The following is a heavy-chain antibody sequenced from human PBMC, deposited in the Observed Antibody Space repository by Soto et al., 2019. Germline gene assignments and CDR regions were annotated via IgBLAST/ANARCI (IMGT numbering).Heavy chain of an antibody. CDR1: GFTFSSYG. J-gene: IGHJ4*02. CDR3: AQGTVADY. V-gene: IGHV3-30*03. Sequence: QVQLVESGGGVVQPGRSLRLSCAASGFTFSSYGMHWVRQAPGKGLEWVAVISYDGSNKYYADSVKGRFTISRDNSKNTRYLQMNSLSAEDTSVYYCAQGTVADYWGQGTLVTGSS. CDR2: ISYDGSNK. D-gene: IGHD4-17*01.